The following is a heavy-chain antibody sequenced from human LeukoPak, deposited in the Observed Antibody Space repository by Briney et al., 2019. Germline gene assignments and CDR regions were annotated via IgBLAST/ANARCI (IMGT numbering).Heavy chain of an antibody. CDR1: GGSISSGRYY. Sequence: PSEILSLTCIVSGGSISSGRYYWGWIRQPPGKGLEWIGSFSYSGYTYSNLSLKSRVTISVDTSKNQLSLRLSSVTAADTAVYYCARGRSRSRYYDSSGYYSYPSTYYFDYWGQGTLVTVSS. J-gene: IGHJ4*02. D-gene: IGHD3-22*01. V-gene: IGHV4-39*01. CDR3: ARGRSRSRYYDSSGYYSYPSTYYFDY. CDR2: FSYSGYT.